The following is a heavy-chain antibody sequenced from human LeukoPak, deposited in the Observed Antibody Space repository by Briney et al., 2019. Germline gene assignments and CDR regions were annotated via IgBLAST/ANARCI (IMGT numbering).Heavy chain of an antibody. V-gene: IGHV4-59*01. D-gene: IGHD6-13*01. CDR2: IYYSGST. Sequence: PSETLSLTCTVSGGSISSYYWSWIRQPPGKGLEWIGYIYYSGSTNYNPSLKSRVTISVDTSKNQFSLKLSSVTAADTAVYYCARELAGGAAGFDYWGQGTLVTDSS. J-gene: IGHJ4*02. CDR1: GGSISSYY. CDR3: ARELAGGAAGFDY.